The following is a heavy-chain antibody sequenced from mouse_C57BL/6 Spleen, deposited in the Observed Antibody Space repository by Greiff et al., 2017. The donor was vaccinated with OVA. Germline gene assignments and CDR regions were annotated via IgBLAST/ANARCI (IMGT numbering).Heavy chain of an antibody. J-gene: IGHJ4*01. D-gene: IGHD2-3*01. V-gene: IGHV1-53*01. CDR3: ARDRWLLAMDY. CDR2: INPSNGGT. Sequence: QVHVKQPWTELVKPGDPEQLSCKASGYTLTCYWMHWVKQRSGQGLESIGNINPSNGGTNYNEKFKSKATLTVDKSSSTAYMQLSRLTSEDSAVYYCARDRWLLAMDYWGQGTSVTVSS. CDR1: GYTLTCYW.